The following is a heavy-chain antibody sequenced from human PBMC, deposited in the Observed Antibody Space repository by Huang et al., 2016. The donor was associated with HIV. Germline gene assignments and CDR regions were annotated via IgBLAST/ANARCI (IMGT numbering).Heavy chain of an antibody. Sequence: QLQLQESGPGLVKPSETLSLTCTVSGGSISSSSYYWGWIRQSPGKGLEWIGSIYYIGNGYYNPSLKSRVTMSVGRSSNQFSLKMHSVTAADTAVYYWASRTTVTTTSNYHYFYMDVWGKGTTVIVSS. J-gene: IGHJ6*03. CDR1: GGSISSSSYY. V-gene: IGHV4-39*01. CDR3: ASRTTVTTTSNYHYFYMDV. CDR2: IYYIGNG. D-gene: IGHD4-17*01.